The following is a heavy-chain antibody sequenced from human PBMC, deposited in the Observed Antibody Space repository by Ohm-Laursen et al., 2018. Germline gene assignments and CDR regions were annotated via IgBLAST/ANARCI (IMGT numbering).Heavy chain of an antibody. D-gene: IGHD5-18*01. J-gene: IGHJ4*02. CDR1: GFTFDDYA. V-gene: IGHV3-9*01. CDR3: ARAKDTAAVN. CDR2: ISWNSDII. Sequence: SLRLSCAASGFTFDDYAMHWVRQGPGKGLEWVSAISWNSDIIAYADSVKGRFTISRDNAKNSLYLQMNSLRAEDTAVYYCARAKDTAAVNWGQGTLVTVSS.